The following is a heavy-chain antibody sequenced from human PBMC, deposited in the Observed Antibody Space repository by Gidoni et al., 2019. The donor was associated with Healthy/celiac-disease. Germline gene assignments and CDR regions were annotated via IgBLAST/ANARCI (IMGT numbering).Heavy chain of an antibody. D-gene: IGHD6-6*01. CDR1: GYTFTSYA. CDR3: ARVLVGFDPDSSSSPFDY. V-gene: IGHV1-3*01. CDR2: INAGNGNT. J-gene: IGHJ4*02. Sequence: QVQLVQSGAEVKKPGASVKVSCKASGYTFTSYAMHWVRQAPGQRLEWMGWINAGNGNTKYSQKFQGRVTITRDTSASTAYMELSSLRSEDTAVYYCARVLVGFDPDSSSSPFDYWGQGTLVTVSS.